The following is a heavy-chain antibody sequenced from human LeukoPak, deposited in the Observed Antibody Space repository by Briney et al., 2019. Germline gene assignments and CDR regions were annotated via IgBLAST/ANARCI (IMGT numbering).Heavy chain of an antibody. CDR3: VSPRGFSYGHFDY. V-gene: IGHV4-39*01. Sequence: SETLSLTCTVSGGSVSSNSGYWGWIRQPPGKGLEWIGSIYYSKNTYYNPSLKSRVTISADTSKNQFSLTLGSVSATDTAVYYCVSPRGFSYGHFDYWGQGTLVTVSS. CDR2: IYYSKNT. D-gene: IGHD5-18*01. J-gene: IGHJ4*02. CDR1: GGSVSSNSGY.